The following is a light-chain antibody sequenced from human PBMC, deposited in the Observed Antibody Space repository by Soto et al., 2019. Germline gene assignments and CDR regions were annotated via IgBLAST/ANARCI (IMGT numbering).Light chain of an antibody. J-gene: IGKJ3*01. CDR2: DAS. CDR3: QQYNSYSLFT. CDR1: QSISSW. V-gene: IGKV1-5*01. Sequence: DIQMTQSPSTLSASVGDRVTITYRASQSISSWLAWYQQKPGKAPKLLIYDASNLESGVPSRFSGSGSGTEFTLTISSLQPDDFATYYCQQYNSYSLFTFGPGTKVDIK.